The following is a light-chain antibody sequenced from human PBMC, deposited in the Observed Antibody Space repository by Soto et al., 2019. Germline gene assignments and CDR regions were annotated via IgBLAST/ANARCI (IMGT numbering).Light chain of an antibody. CDR1: SSDVGGYNY. Sequence: QSALTQPRSVSGSPGRSVTISCTGTSSDVGGYNYVSWYQQHPGKAPKLMIYDVSKRPSGVPDRFSGSKSGNTASLTISGLQAEDEADYYCCSYAGSYTFEVFGGGTKVTVL. CDR2: DVS. V-gene: IGLV2-11*01. CDR3: CSYAGSYTFEV. J-gene: IGLJ2*01.